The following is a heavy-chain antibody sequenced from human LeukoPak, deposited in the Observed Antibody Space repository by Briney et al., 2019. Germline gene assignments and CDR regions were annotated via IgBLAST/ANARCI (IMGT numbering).Heavy chain of an antibody. CDR1: GFTVSSNY. J-gene: IGHJ4*02. Sequence: GGSLRLSCAASGFTVSSNYMSWVRQAPGQGLEWVSVIYSGGSTSYPDSVKGRFTISRNNSKNPLYLQMNSLRAEDTAVYYCARSPLSDYWGQGTLVTVSS. CDR2: IYSGGST. V-gene: IGHV3-53*01. CDR3: ARSPLSDY. D-gene: IGHD3-16*02.